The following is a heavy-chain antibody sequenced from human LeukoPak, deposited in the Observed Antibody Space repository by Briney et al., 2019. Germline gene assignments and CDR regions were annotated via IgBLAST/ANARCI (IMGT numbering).Heavy chain of an antibody. CDR1: GFTFSTYW. D-gene: IGHD4-17*01. Sequence: PGGSLRLSCAASGFTFSTYWMHWVRQAPGKGLVWVSRINGDGTSTSTSYADSVKGRFTISRDNAKNTLYLHMNTLRAEDTAVYYCARDRDYGAPDYWGRGTLVTVSS. J-gene: IGHJ4*02. CDR2: INGDGTSTST. CDR3: ARDRDYGAPDY. V-gene: IGHV3-74*01.